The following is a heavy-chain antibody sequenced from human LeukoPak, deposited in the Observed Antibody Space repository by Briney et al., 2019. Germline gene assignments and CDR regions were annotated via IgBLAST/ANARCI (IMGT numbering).Heavy chain of an antibody. CDR1: GGSISSSSYY. CDR2: IYYSGST. V-gene: IGHV4-39*01. D-gene: IGHD6-13*01. Sequence: SETLSLTCTVSGGSISSSSYYWGWIRQPPGKGLEWIGSIYYSGSTHYNPSLKSRVTISVDTSKNQFSLKLSSVTAADTAVYYCARPSMRYSNPAFDIWGQGTMVTVSS. J-gene: IGHJ3*02. CDR3: ARPSMRYSNPAFDI.